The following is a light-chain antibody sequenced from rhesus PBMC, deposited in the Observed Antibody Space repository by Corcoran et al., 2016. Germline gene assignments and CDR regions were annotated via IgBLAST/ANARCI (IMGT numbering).Light chain of an antibody. CDR1: QSVSSN. CDR2: GAS. J-gene: IGKJ4*01. CDR3: QQYSNWPLT. Sequence: EIVMTQSPATLSLSPGERATLSCRASQSVSSNLAWYQPKPGQAPRLRIYGASSRATGIPDRFRGSGSGTDCTLTISSLEPEDFAVYYCQQYSNWPLTFGGGTKVEIK. V-gene: IGKV3-42*03.